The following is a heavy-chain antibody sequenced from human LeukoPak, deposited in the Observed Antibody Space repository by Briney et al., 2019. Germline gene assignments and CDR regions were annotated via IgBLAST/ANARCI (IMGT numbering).Heavy chain of an antibody. V-gene: IGHV4-34*01. CDR3: ARLKITMVRGVPRGFDY. CDR2: INHSGST. CDR1: GGSFSGYY. D-gene: IGHD3-10*01. J-gene: IGHJ4*02. Sequence: SETLSLTCAVYGGSFSGYYWSWIRQPPGKGLEWIGEINHSGSTNYNPSLKSRVTISVDTSKNQFSLKLSSVTAVDTAVYYCARLKITMVRGVPRGFDYWGQGTLVTVSS.